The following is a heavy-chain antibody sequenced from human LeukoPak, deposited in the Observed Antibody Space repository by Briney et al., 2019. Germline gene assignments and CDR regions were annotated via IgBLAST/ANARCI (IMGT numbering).Heavy chain of an antibody. CDR1: GYTFTSYY. J-gene: IGHJ4*02. CDR2: INPSGGST. CDR3: ARGGGATTGYDY. V-gene: IGHV1-46*01. D-gene: IGHD1-26*01. Sequence: ASVKVSCKASGYTFTSYYMHWVRQAPGQGLEWMGIINPSGGSTSYAQKFQGRVTMTRDTPTSTVSMELSSLRSEDTAVYYCARGGGATTGYDYWGQGTLVTVSS.